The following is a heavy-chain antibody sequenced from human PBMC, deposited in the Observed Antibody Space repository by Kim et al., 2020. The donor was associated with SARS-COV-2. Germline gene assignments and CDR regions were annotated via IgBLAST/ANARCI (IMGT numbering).Heavy chain of an antibody. CDR2: GTT. J-gene: IGHJ6*02. V-gene: IGHV4-39*01. CDR3: ARQYYGMDV. Sequence: GTTSNTPSRRGRVPISVDTSKNQFSLRLSSVTAADTAVYYCARQYYGMDVWGQGTTVTVSS.